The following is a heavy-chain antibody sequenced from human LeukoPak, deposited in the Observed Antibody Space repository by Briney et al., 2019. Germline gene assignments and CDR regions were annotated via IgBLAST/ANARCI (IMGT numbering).Heavy chain of an antibody. D-gene: IGHD5-18*01. V-gene: IGHV4-59*08. Sequence: SETLSLTCTVSGGSISSYYWSWIRQPPGKGLEWIGYIYYSGSTNYNPSLKSRVTISVDTSKNQFSLKLSSVTAADTAVYYCARARGYSYGDYFDYWGRGTLVTVSS. CDR2: IYYSGST. CDR3: ARARGYSYGDYFDY. J-gene: IGHJ4*02. CDR1: GGSISSYY.